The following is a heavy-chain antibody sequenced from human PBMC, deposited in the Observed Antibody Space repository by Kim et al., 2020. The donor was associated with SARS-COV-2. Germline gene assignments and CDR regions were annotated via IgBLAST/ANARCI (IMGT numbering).Heavy chain of an antibody. J-gene: IGHJ6*02. Sequence: SETLSLTCTVSGGSISSSSYYWGWIRQPPGKGLEWIGSIYYSGSTYYNPSLKSRVTISVDTSKNQFSLKLSSVTAADTAVYYCARDLPEWDEALIAVAGNGDYYYGMDVWSQGTTVTVSS. CDR3: ARDLPEWDEALIAVAGNGDYYYGMDV. CDR1: GGSISSSSYY. CDR2: IYYSGST. V-gene: IGHV4-39*07. D-gene: IGHD6-19*01.